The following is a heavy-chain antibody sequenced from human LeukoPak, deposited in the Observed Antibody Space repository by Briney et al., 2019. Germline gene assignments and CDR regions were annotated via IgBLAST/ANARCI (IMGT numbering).Heavy chain of an antibody. CDR3: ARAGGWFNYYYGMDV. V-gene: IGHV4-31*03. J-gene: IGHJ6*02. D-gene: IGHD6-19*01. Sequence: SETLSLTCTVSGDSVNSDDYYWTWIRQHPGKGLEWIGYIFHSGTTYSNPSLKSRVTISVDTSKNQFSLKLNSVTAADTAVYYCARAGGWFNYYYGMDVWGQGTTVTVSS. CDR2: IFHSGTT. CDR1: GDSVNSDDYY.